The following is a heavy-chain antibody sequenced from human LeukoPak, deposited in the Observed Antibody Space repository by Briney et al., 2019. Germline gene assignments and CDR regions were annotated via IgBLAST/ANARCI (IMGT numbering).Heavy chain of an antibody. CDR2: IHPSDGDT. J-gene: IGHJ4*02. D-gene: IGHD6-19*01. CDR3: ARALHGGWTWDY. CDR1: GYSFTSCL. V-gene: IGHV1-46*01. Sequence: ASVKVSCKASGYSFTSCLMHWVRQAPGQGFEWMGKIHPSDGDTNYAQRFQGRVTMTRDSSTATVYMEVSSLRSEDTAVYYCARALHGGWTWDYWGQGTLLTVSS.